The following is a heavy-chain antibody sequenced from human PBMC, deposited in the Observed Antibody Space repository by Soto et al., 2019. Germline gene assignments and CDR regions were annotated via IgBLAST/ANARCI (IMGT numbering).Heavy chain of an antibody. CDR2: INAGNGDS. J-gene: IGHJ4*02. CDR3: ETGIVVVTAILAVDY. V-gene: IGHV1-3*01. Sequence: GASVKVSCKASEYTFSSYTLHWVRQAPGQRLEWMGWINAGNGDSKYSQKFQGRVSISRDTSASTASMELSSLTSEDTAVYYCETGIVVVTAILAVDYWGQGTLVTVSS. CDR1: EYTFSSYT. D-gene: IGHD2-21*02.